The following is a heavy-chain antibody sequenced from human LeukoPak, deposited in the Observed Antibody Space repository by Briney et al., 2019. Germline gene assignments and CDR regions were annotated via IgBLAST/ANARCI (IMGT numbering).Heavy chain of an antibody. CDR3: ARGTRVQYYDSSGYYNY. J-gene: IGHJ4*02. D-gene: IGHD3-22*01. CDR1: GYTFTSYY. V-gene: IGHV1-46*01. Sequence: GASVKVSCKASGYTFTSYYMHWVRQAPGQGLEWMGIINPSGGSTSYAQKFQGRVTMTRDTSTSTVYMELSSLRSEDTAVYYCARGTRVQYYDSSGYYNYWGQGTLVTVSS. CDR2: INPSGGST.